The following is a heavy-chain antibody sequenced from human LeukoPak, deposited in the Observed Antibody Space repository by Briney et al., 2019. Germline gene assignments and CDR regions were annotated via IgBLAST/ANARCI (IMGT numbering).Heavy chain of an antibody. CDR2: IYSGGNT. CDR1: GFTVSSNH. D-gene: IGHD3-10*01. V-gene: IGHV3-53*01. CDR3: ASNRYGSRGDY. Sequence: PGGSLRLSCAASGFTVSSNHMSWVRQAPGKGLEWVSVIYSGGNTYYADSVKGRFTISRDNSKNTLYLQMNSLRAEDTAVYYCASNRYGSRGDYWGQGTLVTVSS. J-gene: IGHJ4*02.